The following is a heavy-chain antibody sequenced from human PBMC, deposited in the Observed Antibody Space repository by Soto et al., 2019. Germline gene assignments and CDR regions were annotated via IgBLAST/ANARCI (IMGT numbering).Heavy chain of an antibody. Sequence: QVQLVESGGGVVQPGRSLRLSCAASGFTFSSYGMHWVRQAPGKGLEWVAVIWYDGSNKYYADSVKGRFTISRDNSKNTLYLQMNSLRAEDTAVYYCARGWLPSAHDYWGQGTLVTVSS. CDR1: GFTFSSYG. V-gene: IGHV3-33*01. CDR3: ARGWLPSAHDY. J-gene: IGHJ4*02. D-gene: IGHD5-12*01. CDR2: IWYDGSNK.